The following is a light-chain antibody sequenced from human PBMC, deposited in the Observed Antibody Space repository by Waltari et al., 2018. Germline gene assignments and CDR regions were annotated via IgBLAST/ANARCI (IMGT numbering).Light chain of an antibody. CDR2: GTS. CDR3: QHYDGSVVT. J-gene: IGKJ4*01. V-gene: IGKV3-20*01. CDR1: QSVTSIA. Sequence: DIVLTQSPGTLSLSPGDRATLSCRASQSVTSIAFTWYQQRPGQAPRLLIYGTSVRATDIPDRFSGSGSGTDFTLTISRLEPEDLAVYFCQHYDGSVVTFGGGTKVEI.